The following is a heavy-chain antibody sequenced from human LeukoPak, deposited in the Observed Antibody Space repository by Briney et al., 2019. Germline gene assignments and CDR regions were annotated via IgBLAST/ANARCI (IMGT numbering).Heavy chain of an antibody. V-gene: IGHV4-30-2*01. CDR3: AGQRSMAPLFDP. CDR1: GVSISSGGYS. Sequence: SQTLSLTCAVSGVSISSGGYSWSWIRQPPGKGLEWIGYIYHSGSTYYNPSLKSRVTISVDRSKNQFSLKLNSVTAADTAVYYCAGQRSMAPLFDPWGQGTLVTVSS. CDR2: IYHSGST. D-gene: IGHD1-1*01. J-gene: IGHJ5*02.